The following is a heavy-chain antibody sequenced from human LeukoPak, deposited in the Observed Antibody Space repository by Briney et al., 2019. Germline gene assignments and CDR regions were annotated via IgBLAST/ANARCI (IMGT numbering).Heavy chain of an antibody. V-gene: IGHV3-23*01. CDR1: GFTFSSYA. D-gene: IGHD3/OR15-3a*01. CDR3: AKHFCTGLDCSLFDS. J-gene: IGHJ4*02. Sequence: GSLRLSCAASGFTFSSYAMTWVRQAPGKGLGWVSAISGSGGGTYYADSVKGRFTISRDNSKNTLYLQLNSLRPEDTALYYCAKHFCTGLDCSLFDSWGQGTLVTVSS. CDR2: ISGSGGGT.